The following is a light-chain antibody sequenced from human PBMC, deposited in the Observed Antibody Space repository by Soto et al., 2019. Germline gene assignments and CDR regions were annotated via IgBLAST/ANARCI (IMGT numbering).Light chain of an antibody. J-gene: IGKJ2*01. CDR1: QSINRY. CDR3: QQSYSTPYT. V-gene: IGKV1-39*01. Sequence: QVTQSPSSLSASVGDRVTVTCRASQSINRYLNWYQQKPGKAPKLLIYAASSLQSGVPSRFSSSGSGTDFTLTISTLQPEDSATYYCQQSYSTPYTFGQGTKLEIK. CDR2: AAS.